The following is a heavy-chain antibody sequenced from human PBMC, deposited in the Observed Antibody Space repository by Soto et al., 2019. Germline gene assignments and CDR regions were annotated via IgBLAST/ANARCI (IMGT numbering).Heavy chain of an antibody. D-gene: IGHD6-6*01. V-gene: IGHV3-30*18. Sequence: QVQLVESGGGVAQPGRSLRLSCAVSGFTFSDYGMHWVRQAPGKGLEWVAVVSYDGSYKYYADSVKGRFTVSRDLSGNTLFVQMNSLRLEDTAVYFCAKEMYPRTVLDSSSPWGDYWGQGTLVAVSS. CDR1: GFTFSDYG. CDR2: VSYDGSYK. J-gene: IGHJ4*02. CDR3: AKEMYPRTVLDSSSPWGDY.